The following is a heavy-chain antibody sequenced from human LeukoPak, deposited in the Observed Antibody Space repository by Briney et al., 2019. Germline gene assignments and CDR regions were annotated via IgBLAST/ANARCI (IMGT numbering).Heavy chain of an antibody. V-gene: IGHV1-2*02. CDR1: GYTFTGYY. CDR2: INPDSGGT. CDR3: AREGYYDSSGYSPADY. J-gene: IGHJ4*02. D-gene: IGHD3-22*01. Sequence: ASVKVSCKASGYTFTGYYMHWVRQAPGQGLEWMGWINPDSGGTNYAQKFQGRVTMTRDTSISTAYMELSRLRSDDTAVYYCAREGYYDSSGYSPADYWGQGTLVTVSS.